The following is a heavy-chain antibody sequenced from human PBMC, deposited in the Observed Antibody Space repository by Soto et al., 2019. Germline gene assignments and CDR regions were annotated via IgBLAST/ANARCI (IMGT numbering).Heavy chain of an antibody. D-gene: IGHD3-22*01. J-gene: IGHJ6*02. V-gene: IGHV3-21*01. CDR1: GFTFSDYT. Sequence: PGGSLRLSCAVSGFTFSDYTMNWVRQAPGKGLEWVSSISSTGEYIHYAASVTGRFTISRDNVKRSLFLQMNSLRAEDTAIYFWAGDYYKGDGRSYGLDVWGQGTKVTVSS. CDR2: ISSTGEYI. CDR3: AGDYYKGDGRSYGLDV.